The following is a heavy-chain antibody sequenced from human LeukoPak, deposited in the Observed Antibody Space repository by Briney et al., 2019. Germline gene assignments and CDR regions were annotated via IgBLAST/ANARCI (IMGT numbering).Heavy chain of an antibody. CDR3: ARIGVDTPRNNWFDR. V-gene: IGHV3-11*06. D-gene: IGHD2-2*02. CDR1: GFIFSDHY. J-gene: IGHJ5*02. Sequence: KPGGSLRLSCAASGFIFSDHYMTWIRQAPGKGLEWVSYIDGPSGYTNYADSVKGRFTISRDNAKKSLYLQMNSLKGEDTAVYYCARIGVDTPRNNWFDRWGQGTLVIVSS. CDR2: IDGPSGYT.